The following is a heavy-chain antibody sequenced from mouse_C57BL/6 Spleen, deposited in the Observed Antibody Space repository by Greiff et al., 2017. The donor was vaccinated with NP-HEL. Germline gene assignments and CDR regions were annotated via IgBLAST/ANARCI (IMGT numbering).Heavy chain of an antibody. CDR1: GYTFTSYW. J-gene: IGHJ4*01. D-gene: IGHD2-3*01. Sequence: QVQLQQPGAELVMPGASVKLSCKASGYTFTSYWMHWVKQRPGQGLEWIGEIDPSDSYTNYNQKFKGKSTLTVDKSSSTAYMQLSSLTSEDSAVYYCARWISDDGYLYYAMDYWGQGTSVTVSS. V-gene: IGHV1-69*01. CDR2: IDPSDSYT. CDR3: ARWISDDGYLYYAMDY.